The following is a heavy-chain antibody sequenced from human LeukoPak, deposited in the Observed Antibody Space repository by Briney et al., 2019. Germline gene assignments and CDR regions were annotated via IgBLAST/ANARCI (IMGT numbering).Heavy chain of an antibody. J-gene: IGHJ4*02. D-gene: IGHD4-11*01. CDR2: IKKDGSEK. CDR1: GFTFSSHW. CDR3: AKDSIDYSYDY. V-gene: IGHV3-7*03. Sequence: GGSLRLSCAASGFTFSSHWMSWVRQAPGKGLEWVANIKKDGSEKYYVDAVKGRFTISRDNAKTSLYLQMNSLRAEDTAVYYCAKDSIDYSYDYWGQGTLVTVSS.